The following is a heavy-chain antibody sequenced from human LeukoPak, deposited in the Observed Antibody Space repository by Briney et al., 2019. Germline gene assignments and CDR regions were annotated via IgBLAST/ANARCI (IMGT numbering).Heavy chain of an antibody. CDR1: GGSISSGGYY. J-gene: IGHJ4*02. D-gene: IGHD5-12*01. CDR3: ARDNGRGYSGYGGFDY. CDR2: IYYSGST. Sequence: SETLSLTCTVSGGSISSGGYYWSWIRQHPGTGLEWIGYIYYSGSTYYNPSLKSRVTISVGTSKNQFSLKLSSVTAADTAVYYCARDNGRGYSGYGGFDYWGQGTLVTVSS. V-gene: IGHV4-31*03.